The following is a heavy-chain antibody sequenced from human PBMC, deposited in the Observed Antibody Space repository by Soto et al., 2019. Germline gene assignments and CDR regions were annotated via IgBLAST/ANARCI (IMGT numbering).Heavy chain of an antibody. D-gene: IGHD2-21*02. Sequence: QVQLVQSGAEVKKPGASVKVSCKASGYTFTSYDINWVRQATGQGLEWMGWMNPNSGNTGYAQKFQGRVTMTRNTSISTAYMELGSLRSEDTAVYYCARGSYCGGDCYYYYGMDVWGQGTTVTVSS. CDR2: MNPNSGNT. CDR1: GYTFTSYD. J-gene: IGHJ6*02. V-gene: IGHV1-8*01. CDR3: ARGSYCGGDCYYYYGMDV.